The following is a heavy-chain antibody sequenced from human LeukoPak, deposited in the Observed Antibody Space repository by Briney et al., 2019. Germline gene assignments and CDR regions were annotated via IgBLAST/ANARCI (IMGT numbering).Heavy chain of an antibody. Sequence: GASVKVSCKASGYTFPSYAMNWVRQAPGQGLEWMGWINTNTGKPTYAQGFTGRFVFSLDSSVSTAYLQINSLNAEGTAVYYCARAASLDYWGQGTLVTVSS. CDR3: ARAASLDY. J-gene: IGHJ4*02. V-gene: IGHV7-4-1*02. CDR2: INTNTGKP. D-gene: IGHD2-2*01. CDR1: GYTFPSYA.